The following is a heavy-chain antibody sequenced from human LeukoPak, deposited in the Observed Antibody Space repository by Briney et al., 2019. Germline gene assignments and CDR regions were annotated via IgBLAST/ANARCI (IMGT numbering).Heavy chain of an antibody. D-gene: IGHD6-13*01. Sequence: SETLSLTCTVSGGSISSSSYYWGWIRQPPGKGLEWIGSIYYSGSTYYNPSLKSRVTISVDTSKNQFSLKLSSVTAADTAVYYCARHSSSFDWYFDLWGRGTLVTVSS. V-gene: IGHV4-39*01. CDR1: GGSISSSSYY. CDR3: ARHSSSFDWYFDL. CDR2: IYYSGST. J-gene: IGHJ2*01.